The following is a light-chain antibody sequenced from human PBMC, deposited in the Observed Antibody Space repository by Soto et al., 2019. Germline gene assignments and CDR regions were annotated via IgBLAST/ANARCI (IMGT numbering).Light chain of an antibody. J-gene: IGKJ5*01. Sequence: EIVLTQSPGTLSLSPGERSTLSCRASQSVTSNYLAWYQQTPGQAPRLLIYDASTRATGIPARFSGSGSSTEFTLTISSLEPEDFAVYYCQQYHNWPITFGQGTRLEIK. V-gene: IGKV3-15*01. CDR1: QSVTSN. CDR3: QQYHNWPIT. CDR2: DAS.